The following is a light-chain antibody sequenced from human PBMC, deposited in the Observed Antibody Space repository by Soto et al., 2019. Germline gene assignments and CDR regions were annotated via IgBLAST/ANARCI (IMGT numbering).Light chain of an antibody. CDR2: EAS. V-gene: IGKV1-5*01. J-gene: IGKJ4*01. Sequence: DIQITQSPSTLTASVGYRVTITCGASQSISSWLAWYQQKPGKAPKLLIHEASRLESGVPSRFSGRESGTEFTLTISGLHPDDFATYYCQQYTNFPLTFGGGTTVEIK. CDR1: QSISSW. CDR3: QQYTNFPLT.